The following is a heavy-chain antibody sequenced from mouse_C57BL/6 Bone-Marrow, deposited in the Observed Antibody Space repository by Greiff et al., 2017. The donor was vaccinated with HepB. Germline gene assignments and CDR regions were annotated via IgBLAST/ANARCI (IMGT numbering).Heavy chain of an antibody. CDR3: ARIDAYDSSRYWYFDV. J-gene: IGHJ1*03. D-gene: IGHD1-1*01. Sequence: VHVKQSGPELVKPGASVKIPCKASGYTFTDYNMDWVKQSHGKSLEWIGDINPNNGGTIYNQKFKGKATLTVDKSSSTAYMELRSLTSEDTAVYYCARIDAYDSSRYWYFDVWGTGTTVTVSS. CDR1: GYTFTDYN. CDR2: INPNNGGT. V-gene: IGHV1-18*01.